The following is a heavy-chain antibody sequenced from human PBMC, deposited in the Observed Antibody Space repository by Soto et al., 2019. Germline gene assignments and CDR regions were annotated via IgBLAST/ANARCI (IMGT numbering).Heavy chain of an antibody. CDR3: ARDDPVYRSSTSCYHY. CDR1: GGTFSSYA. Sequence: SVKVSCKASGGTFSSYAISWVRQAPGQGLEWMGGIIPIFGTANYAQQFQGRVTITADESTSTAYMELSSLRSEDTAVYYCARDDPVYRSSTSCYHYWGQGTLVTFSA. D-gene: IGHD2-2*01. V-gene: IGHV1-69*13. J-gene: IGHJ4*02. CDR2: IIPIFGTA.